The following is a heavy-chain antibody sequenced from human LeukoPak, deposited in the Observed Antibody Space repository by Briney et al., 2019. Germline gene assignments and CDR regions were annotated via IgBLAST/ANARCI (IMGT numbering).Heavy chain of an antibody. V-gene: IGHV3-21*01. CDR2: ISSSSSYI. D-gene: IGHD3-22*01. CDR3: ARDYYDSSGYYYAGLDY. J-gene: IGHJ4*02. CDR1: GFTFSNCW. Sequence: GGSLRLSCEASGFTFSNCWMNWVRQAPGKGLEWVSSISSSSSYIYYADSVKGRFTISRDNAKNSLYLQMNSLRAEDTAVYYCARDYYDSSGYYYAGLDYWGQGTLVTVSS.